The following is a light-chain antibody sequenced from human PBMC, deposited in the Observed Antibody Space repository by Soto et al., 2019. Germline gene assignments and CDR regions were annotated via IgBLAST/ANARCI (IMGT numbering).Light chain of an antibody. V-gene: IGKV1-5*03. CDR2: KAS. CDR3: QQYHSYPLT. Sequence: DIQMTQSPYTLSASVGERVTITCRASQSISAWLAWYQQKPGKAPKLLIYKASNVESGVPSRFSGSGSGTEFTLTISSRQPDDFATYYCQQYHSYPLTFGQGTRLEIK. CDR1: QSISAW. J-gene: IGKJ5*01.